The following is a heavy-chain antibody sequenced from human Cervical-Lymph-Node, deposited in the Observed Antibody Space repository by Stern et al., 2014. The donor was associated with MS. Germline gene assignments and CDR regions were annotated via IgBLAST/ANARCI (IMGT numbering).Heavy chain of an antibody. V-gene: IGHV1-69*01. CDR3: AREHHGGNFES. J-gene: IGHJ4*02. Sequence: QVQLVQSGAEVRKPGSSVKISCKASGATFSTNAISWLRQAPGQGPEWMVAIVPIFGRTNYIQTLRGRLTITADESASTAYMELRSLRSDDTAVYFCAREHHGGNFESWGQGTLVTVSS. CDR1: GATFSTNA. D-gene: IGHD4-23*01. CDR2: IVPIFGRT.